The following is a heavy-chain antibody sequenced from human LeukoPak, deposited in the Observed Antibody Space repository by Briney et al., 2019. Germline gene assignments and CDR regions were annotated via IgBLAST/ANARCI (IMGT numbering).Heavy chain of an antibody. V-gene: IGHV3-53*01. Sequence: TGGSLRLSCAASGFTVSTNYMSWVRQAPGKGLEWVSVIYCGGSTYYAGSVKGRFTISRDNSKNSLYLQMNSLRDEDTAVYYCARGGSSDYYDSSGYYYVNYWGQGTLVTVSS. D-gene: IGHD3-22*01. J-gene: IGHJ4*02. CDR3: ARGGSSDYYDSSGYYYVNY. CDR1: GFTVSTNY. CDR2: IYCGGST.